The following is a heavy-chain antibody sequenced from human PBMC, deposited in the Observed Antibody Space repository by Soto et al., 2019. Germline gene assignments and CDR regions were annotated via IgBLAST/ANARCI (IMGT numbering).Heavy chain of an antibody. CDR3: ARDPVTSLGYYGMDV. Sequence: GGSLSLSCAASGFTFSSYGMLWVRQAPGKGLECVAAMSYDGSNEYYADSVKGRFTISRDNSKNTLYLQMSSLRAEDTAVYYCARDPVTSLGYYGMDVWGQGTTVTVSS. CDR1: GFTFSSYG. J-gene: IGHJ6*02. CDR2: MSYDGSNE. V-gene: IGHV3-30*03. D-gene: IGHD3-3*01.